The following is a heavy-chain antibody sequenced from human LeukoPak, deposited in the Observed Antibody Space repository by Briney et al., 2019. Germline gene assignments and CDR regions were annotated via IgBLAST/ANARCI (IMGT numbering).Heavy chain of an antibody. V-gene: IGHV1-18*01. CDR2: ISAYNGNT. D-gene: IGHD3-22*01. CDR3: ARVRMIVVVLDAFDI. Sequence: ASVKVSCKASGYTFTSYGISWVRQAPGQGLEWMGWISAYNGNTNYAQKLQGRVTMTTDTSTSTAYMELRGLRSDDTAVYYCARVRMIVVVLDAFDIWGQGTMVTVSS. J-gene: IGHJ3*02. CDR1: GYTFTSYG.